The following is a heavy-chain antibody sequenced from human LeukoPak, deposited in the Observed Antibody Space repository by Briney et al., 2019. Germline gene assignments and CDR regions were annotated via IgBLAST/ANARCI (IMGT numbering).Heavy chain of an antibody. J-gene: IGHJ4*02. CDR1: GFIVSSHY. D-gene: IGHD6-19*01. V-gene: IGHV3-53*01. CDR3: AREAVAGPFGY. Sequence: PGGSLRLSCAASGFIVSSHYMSWVRQAPGKGLEWVSVIYSGFNTYYADSVKGRFTISRDNSKNTLYLQMNSLRAEDTAMYYCAREAVAGPFGYWGQGTLVTVSS. CDR2: IYSGFNT.